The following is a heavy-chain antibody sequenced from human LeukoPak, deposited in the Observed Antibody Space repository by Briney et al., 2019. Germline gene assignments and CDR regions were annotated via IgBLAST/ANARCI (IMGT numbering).Heavy chain of an antibody. CDR1: GGTFSSYA. Sequence: ASVKVSCKASGGTFSSYAIIWVRQAPGQGLEWMGGIIPIFGTANYAQKFQGIVTITTDESTSTAYMELSSLRSEDTAVYYCARAHYYDSSGYYPYYFDYWGRGTLVTVSS. CDR3: ARAHYYDSSGYYPYYFDY. D-gene: IGHD3-22*01. V-gene: IGHV1-69*05. J-gene: IGHJ4*02. CDR2: IIPIFGTA.